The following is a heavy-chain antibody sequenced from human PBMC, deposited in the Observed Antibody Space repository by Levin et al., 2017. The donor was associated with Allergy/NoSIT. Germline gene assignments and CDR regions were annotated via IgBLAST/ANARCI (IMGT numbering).Heavy chain of an antibody. CDR1: GFTFSNYA. CDR2: ISGPGANT. D-gene: IGHD3-22*01. V-gene: IGHV3-23*01. J-gene: IGHJ5*02. Sequence: GGSLRLSCAASGFTFSNYAMSWVRQAPGKGLEWVSRISGPGANTYYADSVKGRFTISRDNSKNTLYLQMNSLRAEDTAVYYCAKAPGGYYYSWFDPWGQGTLVTVSS. CDR3: AKAPGGYYYSWFDP.